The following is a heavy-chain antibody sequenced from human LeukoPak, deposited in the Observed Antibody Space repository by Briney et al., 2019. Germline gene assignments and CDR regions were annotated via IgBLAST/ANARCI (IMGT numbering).Heavy chain of an antibody. Sequence: SETLSLTCTVSGGSISSYYWSWIRQPPGKGLEWIGYIYYSGSTNYNPSLKSRVTISVDTSKNQFSLKLSSVTAADTAVYYCARVGKAARPDYYYYYMDVWGKGTTVTVSS. CDR2: IYYSGST. V-gene: IGHV4-59*01. CDR1: GGSISSYY. CDR3: ARVGKAARPDYYYYYMDV. J-gene: IGHJ6*03. D-gene: IGHD6-6*01.